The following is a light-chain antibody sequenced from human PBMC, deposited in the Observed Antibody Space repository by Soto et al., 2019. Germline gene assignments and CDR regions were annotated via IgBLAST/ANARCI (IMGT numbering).Light chain of an antibody. V-gene: IGLV2-14*03. CDR2: DVT. CDR1: SSDIGNYNY. Sequence: QSVLTQPASVSGSPGQSIAISCTGTSSDIGNYNYVSWYQHHPGKAPQLMIYDVTSRPSGVSNRFSGSKSGNTASLTISGLQAEDEADYYCGSYTSNTTLSFVFGTWTKVTVL. J-gene: IGLJ1*01. CDR3: GSYTSNTTLSFV.